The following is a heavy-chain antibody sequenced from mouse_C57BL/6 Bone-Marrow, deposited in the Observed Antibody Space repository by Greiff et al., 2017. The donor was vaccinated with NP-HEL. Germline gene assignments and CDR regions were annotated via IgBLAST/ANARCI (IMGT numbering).Heavy chain of an antibody. CDR1: GYTFTSYW. Sequence: QVQLQQPGAELVKPGASVKLSCKASGYTFTSYWMHWVKQRPGQGLEWIGMIHPNSGSTYYNEKFKSKATLTVDKSSSTAYMQLSSLTSEDSAVXYCARKGGRRGFAYWGQGTLVTVSA. CDR3: ARKGGRRGFAY. V-gene: IGHV1-64*01. CDR2: IHPNSGST. J-gene: IGHJ3*01.